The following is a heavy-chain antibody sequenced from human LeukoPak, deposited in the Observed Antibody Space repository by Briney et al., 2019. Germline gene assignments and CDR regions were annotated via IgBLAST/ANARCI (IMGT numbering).Heavy chain of an antibody. CDR3: GRDDVSLFDY. J-gene: IGHJ4*02. CDR2: ITNNSSTI. CDR1: GFTFSRYS. Sequence: GGSLRLSCAASGFTFSRYSMTWVREAPAKGLEWGSYITNNSSTIYYADAVKGRFTISRDNAKNSLYRQMTSLRAEDTAVYYCGRDDVSLFDYWGQGTLVTVSS. V-gene: IGHV3-48*01.